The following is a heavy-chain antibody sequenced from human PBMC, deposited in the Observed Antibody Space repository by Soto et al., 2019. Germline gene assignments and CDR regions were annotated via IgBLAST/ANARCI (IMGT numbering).Heavy chain of an antibody. J-gene: IGHJ3*02. Sequence: PSETLSLTCTVSGGSISSYYWSWIRQPAGKGLEWIGRIYTSGSTNYNPSLKSRVTMSVDTSKNQFSLKLSSVTAADTAVYYCARDGSPEVDGTGDAFDIWGQGTMVTVSS. CDR3: ARDGSPEVDGTGDAFDI. D-gene: IGHD6-19*01. CDR2: IYTSGST. V-gene: IGHV4-4*07. CDR1: GGSISSYY.